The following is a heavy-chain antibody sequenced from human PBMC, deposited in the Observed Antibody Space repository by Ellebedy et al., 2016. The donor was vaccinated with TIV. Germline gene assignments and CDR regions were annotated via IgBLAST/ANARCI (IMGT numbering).Heavy chain of an antibody. V-gene: IGHV4-34*01. J-gene: IGHJ4*02. CDR1: GGSFSGYY. CDR2: INHSGST. Sequence: SQTLSLTXXVYGGSFSGYYWSWIRQPPGKGLEWIGEINHSGSTNYNPSLKSRVTISVETSKNQFSLKLSSVTAADTAVYYCASNQVGATHLSYGYWGQGTLVTVSS. CDR3: ASNQVGATHLSYGY. D-gene: IGHD1-26*01.